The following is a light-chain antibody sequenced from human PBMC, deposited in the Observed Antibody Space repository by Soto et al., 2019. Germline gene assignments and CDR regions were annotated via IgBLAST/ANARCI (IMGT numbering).Light chain of an antibody. CDR2: DAS. CDR3: QQYGTSPPGT. V-gene: IGKV3-11*01. CDR1: QSISNH. Sequence: TQSQSSFSASTGDRATLSXXASQSISNHLGWYQQKPGQPPRLLISDASNRATGIPARFSGSGSGTDFTLTISRLEPEDFAVYYCQQYGTSPPGTFGQGTKVDIK. J-gene: IGKJ1*01.